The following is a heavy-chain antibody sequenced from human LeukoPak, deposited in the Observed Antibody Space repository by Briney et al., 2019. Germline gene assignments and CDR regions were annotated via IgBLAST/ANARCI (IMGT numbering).Heavy chain of an antibody. D-gene: IGHD4-17*01. J-gene: IGHJ5*02. Sequence: QPGRSLRLSCAASGFTFSSYGMHWVRQAPGKGLEWVADIWYNGSNKYYAESVKGRFTISRDNSRNTLYLQMNSLRAEDTAVYYCSRGGYGDYNNWFDPWGQGTLVIVSS. CDR3: SRGGYGDYNNWFDP. CDR2: IWYNGSNK. V-gene: IGHV3-33*01. CDR1: GFTFSSYG.